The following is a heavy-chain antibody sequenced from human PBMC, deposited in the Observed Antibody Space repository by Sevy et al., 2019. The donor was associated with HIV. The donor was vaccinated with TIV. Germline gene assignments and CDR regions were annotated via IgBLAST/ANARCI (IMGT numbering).Heavy chain of an antibody. D-gene: IGHD3-22*01. J-gene: IGHJ4*01. CDR2: INHSGST. CDR3: ARGYDAGPLIY. Sequence: SETLSLTCTVYGGSFSADYWTWIRQPPGKGLEWIGEINHSGSTNYNPSLKSRVTISLDTSKNQFSLRLTSVTAADTAVFYRARGYDAGPLIYWGHGTLVTVSS. CDR1: GGSFSADY. V-gene: IGHV4-34*01.